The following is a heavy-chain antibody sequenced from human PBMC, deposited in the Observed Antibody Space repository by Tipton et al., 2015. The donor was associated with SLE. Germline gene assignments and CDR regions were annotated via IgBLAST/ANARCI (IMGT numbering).Heavy chain of an antibody. Sequence: LSLTCAVYGGPFSGFYWSWFRQPPGKGLGWVGEINHSGSTNYNPSLKSRVTISVDTSKNQFSLKLSSVTAADTAVYYCARDRVGGGGHFDYWGQGTLVTVSS. V-gene: IGHV4-34*01. D-gene: IGHD2-15*01. J-gene: IGHJ4*02. CDR3: ARDRVGGGGHFDY. CDR1: GGPFSGFY. CDR2: INHSGST.